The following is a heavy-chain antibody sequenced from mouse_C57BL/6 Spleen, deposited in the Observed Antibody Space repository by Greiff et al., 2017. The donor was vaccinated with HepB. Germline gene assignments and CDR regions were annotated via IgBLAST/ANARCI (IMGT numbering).Heavy chain of an antibody. Sequence: EVQVVESGGGLVKPGGSLKLSCAASGFTFSDYGMHWVRQAPEKGLEWVAYISSGSSTIYYADTVKGRFTISSDNAKNTLFLQMTSLRSEDTAMYYCARAGSSYGFAYWGQGTLVTVSA. V-gene: IGHV5-17*01. CDR2: ISSGSSTI. D-gene: IGHD1-1*01. CDR3: ARAGSSYGFAY. CDR1: GFTFSDYG. J-gene: IGHJ3*01.